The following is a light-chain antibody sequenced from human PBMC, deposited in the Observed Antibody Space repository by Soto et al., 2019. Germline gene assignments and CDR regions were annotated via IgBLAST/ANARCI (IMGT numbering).Light chain of an antibody. CDR3: QQRFQWPLT. CDR1: ENVISY. Sequence: EIVLTQSPATLSLSPGEGATLSCRASENVISYLDWYQQKPGQAPRLLIYDESKRATAIPARFSGNVSGTDFTLTIRSLEPDDFAVYYCQQRFQWPLTFGGGTKVDLK. CDR2: DES. J-gene: IGKJ4*01. V-gene: IGKV3-11*01.